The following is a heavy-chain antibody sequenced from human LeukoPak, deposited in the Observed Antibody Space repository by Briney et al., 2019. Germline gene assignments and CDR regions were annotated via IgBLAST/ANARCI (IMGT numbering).Heavy chain of an antibody. CDR1: GFTFSNYW. J-gene: IGHJ6*03. CDR3: AREKGNYDGYYNYYMDV. V-gene: IGHV3-7*01. Sequence: PGRSLRLSCAASGFTFSNYWMNRVRQAPGKGLEWVANIKQDGSDKYYVDSVKGRFTISRDNAKNSLYLQMNSLRAEDTAVYYCAREKGNYDGYYNYYMDVWGKGTTVTVSS. D-gene: IGHD4-11*01. CDR2: IKQDGSDK.